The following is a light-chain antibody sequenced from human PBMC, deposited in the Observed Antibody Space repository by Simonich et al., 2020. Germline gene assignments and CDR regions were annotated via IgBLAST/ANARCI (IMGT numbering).Light chain of an antibody. V-gene: IGLV1-40*01. CDR1: SSNIGAGYD. Sequence: QSVLTQPPSVSVAPGQRVTISCTGSSSNIGAGYDVHWYQQLPGTAPKLLIYGNSNRPSVVPDRVSGSKSGTSASLAITGLQAEDEADYYCQSYDSSLSGWVFGGGTKLTVL. CDR2: GNS. CDR3: QSYDSSLSGWV. J-gene: IGLJ3*02.